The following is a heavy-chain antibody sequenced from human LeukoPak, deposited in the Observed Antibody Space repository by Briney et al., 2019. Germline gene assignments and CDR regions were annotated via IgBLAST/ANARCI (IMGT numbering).Heavy chain of an antibody. CDR1: GYSISSGYY. V-gene: IGHV4-38-2*01. CDR2: IYHSGST. J-gene: IGHJ3*02. Sequence: SETLSLTCAVSGYSISSGYYWGWIRQPPGKGLEWIGSIYHSGSTYYNPSLKSRVTISVDTSMNQFSLKLSSVTAADTAVYYCARRIFGVVIILSPMGAFDIWGQGTMVTVSS. D-gene: IGHD3-3*01. CDR3: ARRIFGVVIILSPMGAFDI.